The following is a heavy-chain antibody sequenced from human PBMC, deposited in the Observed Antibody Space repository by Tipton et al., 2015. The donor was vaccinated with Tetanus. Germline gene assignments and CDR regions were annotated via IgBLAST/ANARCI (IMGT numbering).Heavy chain of an antibody. D-gene: IGHD3-3*01. CDR1: GDSISGYY. CDR3: ARSNILRFLDC. CDR2: FYYSGST. Sequence: TLSLTCTVSGDSISGYYWNWIRQPPGKGLEWIGYFYYSGSTNYNPSLKSRVTISVDKSKDQFSLKLDSVTAADTAVYFCARSNILRFLDCWGQGTLVTVSS. J-gene: IGHJ4*02. V-gene: IGHV4-59*12.